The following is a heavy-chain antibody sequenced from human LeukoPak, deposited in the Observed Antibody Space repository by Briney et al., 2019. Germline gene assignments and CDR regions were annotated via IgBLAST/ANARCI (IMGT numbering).Heavy chain of an antibody. CDR1: GGSVSSYY. J-gene: IGHJ2*01. CDR3: VRGSRDYVAMYFDL. D-gene: IGHD4-17*01. Sequence: SETLSLTCTVSGGSVSSYYWTWIRQPPGKGLEWIGYIHYSGSTDYNPSLKSRVTISVDTSKNQFSLKLSSVTAADTAVYYCVRGSRDYVAMYFDLWGRGTLVTVSS. CDR2: IHYSGST. V-gene: IGHV4-59*02.